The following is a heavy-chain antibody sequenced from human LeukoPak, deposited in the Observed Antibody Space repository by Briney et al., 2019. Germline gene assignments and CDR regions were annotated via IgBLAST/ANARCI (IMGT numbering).Heavy chain of an antibody. J-gene: IGHJ4*02. Sequence: GGSLRLSCAASGFSFSGYAMHWVRRAPGNGLEWVTVISYDGSAKYYSDSVKGRFTISRDNSKNTLYLQMNSLRAEDTAVYYCARTFWDKSNGYDYYFDYWGQGSLVTVSS. CDR1: GFSFSGYA. V-gene: IGHV3-30*04. D-gene: IGHD5-12*01. CDR3: ARTFWDKSNGYDYYFDY. CDR2: ISYDGSAK.